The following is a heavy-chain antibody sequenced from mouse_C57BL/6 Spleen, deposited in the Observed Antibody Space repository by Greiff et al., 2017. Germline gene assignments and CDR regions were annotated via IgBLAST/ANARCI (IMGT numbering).Heavy chain of an antibody. D-gene: IGHD1-2*01. V-gene: IGHV1-50*01. Sequence: VQLQQPGAELVKPGASVKLSCKASGYTFTSYWMQWVKQRPGQGLEWIGEIDPSDSYTNYNQKFKGKATLTVDTSSSPAYMQLSSLTSEDSAVYYCARFFSITTGDYWGQGTTLTVSS. J-gene: IGHJ2*01. CDR1: GYTFTSYW. CDR3: ARFFSITTGDY. CDR2: IDPSDSYT.